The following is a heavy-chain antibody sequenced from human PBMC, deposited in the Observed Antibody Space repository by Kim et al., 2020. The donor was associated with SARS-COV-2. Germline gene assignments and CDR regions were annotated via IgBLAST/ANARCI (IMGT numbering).Heavy chain of an antibody. V-gene: IGHV3-21*01. CDR2: ISSSSSYI. J-gene: IGHJ6*02. D-gene: IGHD3-9*01. CDR1: GFTFSSYS. CDR3: ARDSAGHYDILTGRDYYYGMDV. Sequence: GGSLRLSCAASGFTFSSYSMNWVRQAPGKGLEWVSSISSSSSYIYYADSVKGRFTISRDNAKNSLYLQMNSLRAEDTAVYYCARDSAGHYDILTGRDYYYGMDVWGQGTTVTVSS.